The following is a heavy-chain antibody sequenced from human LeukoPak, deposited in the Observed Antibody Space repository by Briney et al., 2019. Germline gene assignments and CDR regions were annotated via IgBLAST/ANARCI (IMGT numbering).Heavy chain of an antibody. CDR1: GYTFNDYT. J-gene: IGHJ3*02. V-gene: IGHV7-4-1*02. CDR2: INTKTGNP. CDR3: ARDLDSAAFDI. D-gene: IGHD2-15*01. Sequence: GASVKVSCKASGYTFNDYTMNWVRQAPGQGLEWMGWINTKTGNPTYAQGFTGRFVFSLDTSVNTAYLQISSLKAEDTAVYYCARDLDSAAFDIWGQGTMVTVSS.